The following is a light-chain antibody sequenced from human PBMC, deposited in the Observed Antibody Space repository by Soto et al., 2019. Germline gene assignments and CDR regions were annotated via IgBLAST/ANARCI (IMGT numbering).Light chain of an antibody. Sequence: EIVLTQSPATLSLSPGERATLSCRASQSVSSNLAWYQQKPGQAPRLLIYEASNRATGIPARFSGSGSGTDFTLTISGLEPEDFAVYYCQQRSNLPTFGGGTKVDIK. CDR3: QQRSNLPT. CDR2: EAS. CDR1: QSVSSN. V-gene: IGKV3-11*01. J-gene: IGKJ4*01.